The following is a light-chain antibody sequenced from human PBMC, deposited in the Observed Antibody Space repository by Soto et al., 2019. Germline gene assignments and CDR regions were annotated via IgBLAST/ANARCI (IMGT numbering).Light chain of an antibody. Sequence: AIHMTQSPSSLSASVGDRVSITCRASQGIRNDLGWYQQKPGKAPKLLIYAASSLQSGVPSRFSGSGSGTDFTLTISSLQPEDFATYYCQQRSNWPPITFGQGTRLEIK. J-gene: IGKJ5*01. V-gene: IGKV1-6*01. CDR1: QGIRND. CDR2: AAS. CDR3: QQRSNWPPIT.